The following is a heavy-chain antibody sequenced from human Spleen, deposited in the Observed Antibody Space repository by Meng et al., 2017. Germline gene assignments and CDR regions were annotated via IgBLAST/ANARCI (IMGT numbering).Heavy chain of an antibody. CDR2: IKPNSGAT. CDR1: ANIFTADY. D-gene: IGHD4-17*01. J-gene: IGHJ5*02. CDR3: AGDYGDFLEFDP. V-gene: IGHV1-2*06. Sequence: QVQLVQSGGEVKMPAAAVKVSCPASANIFTADYVHLVRQAPEEELEWMGRIKPNSGATNYAQKFQGRVIMSRDTSISTVYMELSRLRSVDTAVYYCAGDYGDFLEFDPWGQGTLVTVSS.